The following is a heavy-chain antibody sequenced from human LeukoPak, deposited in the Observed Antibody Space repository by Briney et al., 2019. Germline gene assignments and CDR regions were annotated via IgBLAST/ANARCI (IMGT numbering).Heavy chain of an antibody. CDR3: ARIMTTVTTVEY. V-gene: IGHV3-48*04. CDR2: ISSSSSAI. Sequence: GGSLRLSCAASGFTFSSYSMNWVRQAPGEGLEWVSYISSSSSAIYYADSVKGRFTISRDNAKNSLYLQMNSLRAEDTAVYYCARIMTTVTTVEYRGQGTLVTVSS. CDR1: GFTFSSYS. J-gene: IGHJ4*02. D-gene: IGHD4-17*01.